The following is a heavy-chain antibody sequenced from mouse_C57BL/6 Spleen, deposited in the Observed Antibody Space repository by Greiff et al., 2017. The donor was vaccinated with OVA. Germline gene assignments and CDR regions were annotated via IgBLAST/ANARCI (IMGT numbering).Heavy chain of an antibody. J-gene: IGHJ4*01. CDR1: GFSLTSYG. CDR3: ASPKGGGYYVGYYAMDY. V-gene: IGHV2-2*01. CDR2: IWSGGST. D-gene: IGHD2-3*01. Sequence: QVQLQQSGPGLVQPSQRLSITCTVSGFSLTSYGVHWVRQSPGKGLEWLGVIWSGGSTDYNAAFISRLSISKDNSKSQVFFKMNSLQADDTAIYYCASPKGGGYYVGYYAMDYWGQGTSVTVSS.